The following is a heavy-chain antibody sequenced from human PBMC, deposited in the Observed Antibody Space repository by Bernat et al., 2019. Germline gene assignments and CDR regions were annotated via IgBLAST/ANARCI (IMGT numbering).Heavy chain of an antibody. V-gene: IGHV3-23*01. J-gene: IGHJ4*02. CDR3: AKDLYCGSDCNDYYDY. Sequence: EVQLLESGGGLVQPGGSLRLSCAASGFTFSSYAMSWVRQAPGKGLEWVSVISGSGGSTYYADPVKGRFTISRDNSKKSLYLQMNSLRAEDTAVYYCAKDLYCGSDCNDYYDYWGQGTLVTVSS. CDR1: GFTFSSYA. D-gene: IGHD2-21*02. CDR2: ISGSGGST.